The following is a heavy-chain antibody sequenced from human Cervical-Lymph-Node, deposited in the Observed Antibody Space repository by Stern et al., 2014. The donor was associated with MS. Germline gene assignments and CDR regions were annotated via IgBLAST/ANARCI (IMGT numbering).Heavy chain of an antibody. J-gene: IGHJ4*02. CDR3: ARFPAYDSSGYYYVDY. CDR2: SYYSGRT. D-gene: IGHD3-22*01. CDR1: GGSISSSSLY. Sequence: QLVESGPGLVKPSETLSLTCTVSGGSISSSSLYWGCIRQPPGKGLGWIGSSYYSGRTYYTPSLKSRVTIPVDTSKTHFSLKLSSVTAADTAVYYCARFPAYDSSGYYYVDYWGQGTLVTVSS. V-gene: IGHV4-39*01.